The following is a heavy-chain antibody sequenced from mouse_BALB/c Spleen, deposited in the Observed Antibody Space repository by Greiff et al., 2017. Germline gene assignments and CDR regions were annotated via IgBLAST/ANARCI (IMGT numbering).Heavy chain of an antibody. J-gene: IGHJ4*01. CDR1: GFNIKDTY. CDR2: IDPANGNT. CDR3: ARESKPLRYAMDY. V-gene: IGHV14-3*02. Sequence: VQLKESGAELVKPGASVKLSCTASGFNIKDTYMHWVKQRPEQGLEWIGRIDPANGNTKYDPKFQGKATITADTSSNTAYLQLSSLTSEDTAVYYCARESKPLRYAMDYWGQGTSVTVSS.